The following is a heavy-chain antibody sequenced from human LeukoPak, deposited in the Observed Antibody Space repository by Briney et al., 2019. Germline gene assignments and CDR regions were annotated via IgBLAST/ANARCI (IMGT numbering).Heavy chain of an antibody. J-gene: IGHJ4*02. V-gene: IGHV4-39*02. CDR1: GGSISSSSYY. D-gene: IGHD3-10*01. CDR2: IFYSGDT. CDR3: ARRTSGGGLFDY. Sequence: SETLSLTCSVSGGSISSSSYYWGWIRQPPGKGLEWIGSIFYSGDTYYNASLKSRVTISVDTSKKHFSLKLTSVTSADTAVYYCARRTSGGGLFDYWGQGTLVTVSS.